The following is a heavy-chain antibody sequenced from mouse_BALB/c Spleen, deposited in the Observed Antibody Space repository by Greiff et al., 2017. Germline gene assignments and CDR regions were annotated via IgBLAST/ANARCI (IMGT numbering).Heavy chain of an antibody. J-gene: IGHJ4*01. V-gene: IGHV1S130*01. CDR3: ARDDYYAMDY. Sequence: QVQLKQSGSVLVRPGASVKLSCKASGYTFTSSWMHWAKQRPGQGLEWIGEIHPNSGNTNYNEKFKGKATLTVDTSSSTAYVDLSSLTSEDSAVYYCARDDYYAMDYWGQGTSVTVSS. CDR2: IHPNSGNT. CDR1: GYTFTSSW.